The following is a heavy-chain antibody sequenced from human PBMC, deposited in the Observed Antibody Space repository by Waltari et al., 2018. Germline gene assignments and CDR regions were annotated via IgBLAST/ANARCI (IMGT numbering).Heavy chain of an antibody. CDR1: GGSISSYY. D-gene: IGHD3-3*01. J-gene: IGHJ3*02. CDR3: ARDSSIFGVVTRGAFDI. CDR2: IYTSGST. Sequence: QVQLQESGPGLVKPSETLSLTCTVSGGSISSYYWSWIRQPAGKGLEWIGRIYTSGSTNYNPSLKSRVTMSVDTSKNQFSLKLSSVTAADTAVYYCARDSSIFGVVTRGAFDIWGQGTMVTVSS. V-gene: IGHV4-4*07.